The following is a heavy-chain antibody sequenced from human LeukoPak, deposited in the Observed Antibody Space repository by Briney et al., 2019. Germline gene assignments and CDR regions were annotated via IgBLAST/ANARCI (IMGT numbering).Heavy chain of an antibody. Sequence: SETLSLTCAVYGGSLSGYYWSWIRQPPGKGLEWSGEINHSGSTNYNPSLKSRFTISVDTSKNQFSLKLSSVTAGDTAVYYCARGRSSSWYVYWGQGTLVTVSS. V-gene: IGHV4-34*01. CDR3: ARGRSSSWYVY. CDR1: GGSLSGYY. J-gene: IGHJ4*02. D-gene: IGHD6-13*01. CDR2: INHSGST.